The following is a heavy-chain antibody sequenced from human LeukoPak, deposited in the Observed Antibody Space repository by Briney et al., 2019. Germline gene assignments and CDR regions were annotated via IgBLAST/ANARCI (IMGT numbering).Heavy chain of an antibody. Sequence: PGGSLRLSCAASGFTFSNAWMSWVRQAPGKGLEWVGRIKSKTGGGTTDYAAPVKGRFTISRDDSKNTLYLQMNSLKTEDTAVYYCTTDRPYYDFWSGYFVGYFQHWGQGTLVTVSS. D-gene: IGHD3-3*01. J-gene: IGHJ1*01. V-gene: IGHV3-15*01. CDR1: GFTFSNAW. CDR3: TTDRPYYDFWSGYFVGYFQH. CDR2: IKSKTGGGTT.